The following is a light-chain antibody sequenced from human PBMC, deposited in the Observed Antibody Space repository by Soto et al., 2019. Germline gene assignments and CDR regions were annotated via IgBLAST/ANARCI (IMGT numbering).Light chain of an antibody. CDR2: GVT. CDR1: SSDVGRFNF. V-gene: IGLV2-14*01. J-gene: IGLJ1*01. Sequence: QSVLAQPASVSGSPGQSITISCTGTSSDVGRFNFVSWFQQHPGKAPKLLIYGVTKRPSEVSNRFSGSKSGNTASLTISGLQTEDEADYYCSSYTTRSTYVFGTGTKVTVL. CDR3: SSYTTRSTYV.